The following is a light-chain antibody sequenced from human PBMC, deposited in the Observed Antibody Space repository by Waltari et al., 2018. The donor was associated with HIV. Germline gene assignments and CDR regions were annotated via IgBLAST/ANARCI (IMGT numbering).Light chain of an antibody. CDR3: QSYDRRLHVV. V-gene: IGLV1-40*01. J-gene: IGLJ2*01. Sequence: QSALTQPPSVSGAPGQRVPISCTWSSSHFGAGYHVHWYQQLPGTAPKLLIYGNSNRPAAVPDRFSGSKSGTSASLAIPGLQAEDEADYYCQSYDRRLHVVFGGGTKLTVL. CDR2: GNS. CDR1: SSHFGAGYH.